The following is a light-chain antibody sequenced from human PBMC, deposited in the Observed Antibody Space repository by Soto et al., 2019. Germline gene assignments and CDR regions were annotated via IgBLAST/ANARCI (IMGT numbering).Light chain of an antibody. CDR2: GAS. CDR1: QSVSSSY. Sequence: EVVLTQSPGTLSLSPGERATLSCRASQSVSSSYLAWYQQKPGQAPRLLIYGASSRATGFPDRFSGTGSGTDFTLTISRLLPEDFAVYYCKYYGNAPKLTFGGGTKVEIK. V-gene: IGKV3-20*01. CDR3: KYYGNAPKLT. J-gene: IGKJ4*01.